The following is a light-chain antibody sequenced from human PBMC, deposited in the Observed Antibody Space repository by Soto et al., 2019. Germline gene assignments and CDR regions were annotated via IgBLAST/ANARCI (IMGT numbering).Light chain of an antibody. J-gene: IGKJ5*01. Sequence: EIVMTQSPGTLSLSPGERATLSCRASQSISSSYLAWYQQRPGQAPRLLIYGASTRATDIPARFSGSGSGTEFTLTISSLQSEDFAVYYCQQYSNWAPITFGQGTRLEIK. CDR1: QSISSSY. V-gene: IGKV3-15*01. CDR3: QQYSNWAPIT. CDR2: GAS.